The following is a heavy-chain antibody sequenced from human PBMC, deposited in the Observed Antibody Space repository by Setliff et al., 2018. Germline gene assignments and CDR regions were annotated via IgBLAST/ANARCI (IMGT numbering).Heavy chain of an antibody. Sequence: PSETLSLTCAVSGYSISSGYYWGWIRQPPGKGLEWIGSIYHSGSTYYNPSLKSRVTISVDTSKNQFSLKLSSVTAADTAVYYCARHGGWYFDLWGRGTLVTVSS. CDR3: ARHGGWYFDL. D-gene: IGHD4-17*01. CDR1: GYSISSGYY. CDR2: IYHSGST. J-gene: IGHJ2*01. V-gene: IGHV4-38-2*01.